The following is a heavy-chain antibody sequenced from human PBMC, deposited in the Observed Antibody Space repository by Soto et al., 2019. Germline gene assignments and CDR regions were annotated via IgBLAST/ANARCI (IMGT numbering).Heavy chain of an antibody. CDR3: ARVSGIYYYGMDV. D-gene: IGHD3-10*01. CDR2: INHSGST. J-gene: IGHJ6*02. V-gene: IGHV4-34*01. Sequence: QVQLQQWGAGLLKPSETLSLTCAVYGGSFSGYYWNWIRQPPGKGLEWIGEINHSGSTNYNPSLNSQVTISVDTSKNQFSLKLSSVTAADTAVYYCARVSGIYYYGMDVWGQGTTVTVSS. CDR1: GGSFSGYY.